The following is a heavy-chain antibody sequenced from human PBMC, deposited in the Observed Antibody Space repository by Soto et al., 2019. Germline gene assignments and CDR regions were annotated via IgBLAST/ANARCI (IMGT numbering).Heavy chain of an antibody. D-gene: IGHD2-21*02. CDR1: GDSVISSYW. J-gene: IGHJ5*02. CDR3: EKRRLPKLFDP. CDR2: VFHTVET. V-gene: IGHV4-4*02. Sequence: SETLSLTCAISGDSVISSYWWTWVRQVPGEGLEWIGEVFHTVETTYNPSLERRVTMSVDKSKNLFSLTLASVTAADTAFYYWEKRRLPKLFDPCAQRILV.